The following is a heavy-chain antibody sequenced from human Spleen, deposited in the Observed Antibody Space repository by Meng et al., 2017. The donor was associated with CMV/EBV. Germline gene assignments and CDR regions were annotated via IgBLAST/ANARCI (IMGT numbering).Heavy chain of an antibody. D-gene: IGHD1-7*01. V-gene: IGHV1-69*05. CDR1: GGSFSSFA. CDR2: IMPIFGTT. Sequence: SVKVSCKASGGSFSSFAISWVRQAPGQGLEWMGGIMPIFGTTNYAQKFQGRVTITTDESTSTAYMELSSLRSEDTARYYCARVGGMRTTRYFQHWGQGTQVTVSS. J-gene: IGHJ1*01. CDR3: ARVGGMRTTRYFQH.